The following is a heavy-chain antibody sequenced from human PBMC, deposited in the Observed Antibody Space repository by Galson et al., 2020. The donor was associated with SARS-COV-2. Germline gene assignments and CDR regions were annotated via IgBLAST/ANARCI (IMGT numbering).Heavy chain of an antibody. CDR1: GFTFDDYA. Sequence: GGSLRLSCAASGFTFDDYAMHWVRQAPGKGLEWVSGISWNSGSIGYADSVKGRFTISRDNAKNSLYLQMNSLRAEDTALYYCAKGASVDYTARGDYWGQGTLVTVSS. CDR2: ISWNSGSI. D-gene: IGHD4-4*01. J-gene: IGHJ4*02. CDR3: AKGASVDYTARGDY. V-gene: IGHV3-9*01.